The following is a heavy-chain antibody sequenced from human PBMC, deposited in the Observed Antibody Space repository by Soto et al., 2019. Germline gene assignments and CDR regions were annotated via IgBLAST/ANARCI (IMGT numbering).Heavy chain of an antibody. CDR2: ISSSSSTI. J-gene: IGHJ3*02. D-gene: IGHD4-17*01. CDR1: GFTFSSYS. V-gene: IGHV3-48*02. Sequence: EVQLVESGGGLVQPGGSLRLSCAASGFTFSSYSMNWVRQAPGKGLEWVSYISSSSSTIYYADSVKGRFTISRDNAKNSLYLQMNSLRDEDTAVYYCARDPEYRLSYGDYDDAFDIWGQGTMVTVSS. CDR3: ARDPEYRLSYGDYDDAFDI.